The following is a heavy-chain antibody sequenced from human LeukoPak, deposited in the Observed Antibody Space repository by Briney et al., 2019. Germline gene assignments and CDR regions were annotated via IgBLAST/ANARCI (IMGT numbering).Heavy chain of an antibody. Sequence: GGSLRLFCAASGFTSSSYWMHWVRQAPGKGLVWVSRINSDGSSTSYADSVKGRFTISRDNAKNTLYLQMNSLRAEDTAVYYCARAYYDSSGYCDYWGQGTLVTVSS. J-gene: IGHJ4*02. CDR3: ARAYYDSSGYCDY. V-gene: IGHV3-74*01. D-gene: IGHD3-22*01. CDR2: INSDGSST. CDR1: GFTSSSYW.